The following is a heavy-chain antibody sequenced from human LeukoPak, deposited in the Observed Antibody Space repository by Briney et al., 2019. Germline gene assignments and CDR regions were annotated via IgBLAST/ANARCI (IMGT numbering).Heavy chain of an antibody. J-gene: IGHJ4*02. CDR1: GFTFSSYW. CDR2: IKQDGSEK. Sequence: GGSLRLSCAASGFTFSSYWMSWVRQAPGKGLEWVANIKQDGSEKYYVDSVKGRFTISRDNAKNSLYLQMNSLRAEDTAVYYCARHPFVVVVAATGPGDYWGQGTLVTVSS. V-gene: IGHV3-7*03. CDR3: ARHPFVVVVAATGPGDY. D-gene: IGHD2-15*01.